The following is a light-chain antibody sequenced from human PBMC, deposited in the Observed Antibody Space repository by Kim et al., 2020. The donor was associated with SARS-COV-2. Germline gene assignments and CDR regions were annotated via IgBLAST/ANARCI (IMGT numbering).Light chain of an antibody. CDR1: QSVNNN. CDR2: GAS. V-gene: IGKV3-15*01. J-gene: IGKJ2*01. CDR3: QQYNNWPPYT. Sequence: VAPGERATLSCRASQSVNNNLAWYQQKPGPAPTLLIYGASTRATAIPARFSGSGSGTEFTLTITSLQSEDFAVYYCQQYNNWPPYTFGQGTKLEI.